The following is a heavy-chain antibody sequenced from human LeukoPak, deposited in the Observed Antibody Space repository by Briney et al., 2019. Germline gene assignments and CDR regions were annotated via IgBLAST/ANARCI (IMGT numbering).Heavy chain of an antibody. V-gene: IGHV3-15*01. J-gene: IGHJ4*02. D-gene: IGHD5-12*01. CDR3: TTAGGYDSPYYFDY. CDR1: GFTFSNAW. Sequence: GGSLRLSCAASGFTFSNAWMSWVRQAPGKGLEWVCRIKSKTDGGTTDYAAPVKGRFTISRDDSKNTLYLQMNSLETEDTAVYYCTTAGGYDSPYYFDYWGQGTLVTVSS. CDR2: IKSKTDGGTT.